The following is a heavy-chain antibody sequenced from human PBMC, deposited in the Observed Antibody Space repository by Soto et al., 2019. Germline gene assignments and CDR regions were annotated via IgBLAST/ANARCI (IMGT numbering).Heavy chain of an antibody. CDR1: GGTFSSYT. CDR3: ARPKYCGGDCYLEDVDAFDI. Sequence: QVQLVQSGAEVKKPGSSVKVSCKASGGTFSSYTISWVRQAPGQGLEWMGRIIPILGIANYAQKFQGRVTITADKSTSTAYMELSSLRSEDTAVYYCARPKYCGGDCYLEDVDAFDIWGQGTMVTVSS. V-gene: IGHV1-69*02. D-gene: IGHD2-21*01. J-gene: IGHJ3*02. CDR2: IIPILGIA.